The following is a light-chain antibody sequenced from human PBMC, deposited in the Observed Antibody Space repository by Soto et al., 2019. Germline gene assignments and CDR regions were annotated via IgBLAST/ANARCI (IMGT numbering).Light chain of an antibody. Sequence: EIVLTQSPVTLSLSPGERATLSCRASQSINNYLAWYQQKPGQPPRLLSYDASNRATAIPVRFSGSGSGTDFTLTISSLAPEDSAVYYCQYRGIWPPGATFGGGTKVEIK. V-gene: IGKV3-11*01. CDR2: DAS. J-gene: IGKJ4*01. CDR1: QSINNY. CDR3: QYRGIWPPGAT.